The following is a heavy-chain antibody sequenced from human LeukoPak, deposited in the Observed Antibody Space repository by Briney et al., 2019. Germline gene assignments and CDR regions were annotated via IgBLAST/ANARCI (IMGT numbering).Heavy chain of an antibody. Sequence: PSETLSLTCTVSGGSISSGDYYWSWIRQPPGKGLEWIGYIYYSGSTYYNPSLQRRVTISVDTSKNQFSLKLSSVTAADTAVYYCARVGDCSSTSCYGAFDIWGQGTMVTVSS. CDR2: IYYSGST. D-gene: IGHD2-2*03. V-gene: IGHV4-30-4*01. J-gene: IGHJ3*02. CDR1: GGSISSGDYY. CDR3: ARVGDCSSTSCYGAFDI.